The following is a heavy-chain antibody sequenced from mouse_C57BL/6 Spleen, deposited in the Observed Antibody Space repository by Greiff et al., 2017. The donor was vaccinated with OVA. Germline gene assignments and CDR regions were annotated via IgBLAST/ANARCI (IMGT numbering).Heavy chain of an antibody. V-gene: IGHV5-17*01. Sequence: EVKVVESGGGLVKPGGSLKLSCAASGFTFSDYGMHWVRQAPEKGLEWVAYISSGSSTIYYADTVKGRFTITRDNAKNTLFLQMTSLRSEDTAMYYCARSYYGNEFAYWVQGTLVTVSA. D-gene: IGHD2-10*01. CDR1: GFTFSDYG. CDR3: ARSYYGNEFAY. J-gene: IGHJ3*01. CDR2: ISSGSSTI.